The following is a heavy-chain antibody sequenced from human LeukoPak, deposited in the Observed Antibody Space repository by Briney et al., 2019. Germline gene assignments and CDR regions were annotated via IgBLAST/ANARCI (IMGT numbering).Heavy chain of an antibody. V-gene: IGHV3-33*01. Sequence: PGRSLRLSCAASGFTFSSYGMHWVRQAPGKGLEWVAVIWYDGSNKYYADSVKGRFTISRDNSKNTLYLQMNSLRAEDTAVYYCARAQNYYDSSGYHDAFDIWGRGTMVTVSS. CDR1: GFTFSSYG. J-gene: IGHJ3*02. CDR2: IWYDGSNK. D-gene: IGHD3-22*01. CDR3: ARAQNYYDSSGYHDAFDI.